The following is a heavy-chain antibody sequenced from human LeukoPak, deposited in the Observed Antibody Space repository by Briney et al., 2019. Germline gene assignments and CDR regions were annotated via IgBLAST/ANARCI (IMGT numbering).Heavy chain of an antibody. J-gene: IGHJ6*02. CDR1: GFTFTSSA. CDR3: AADSGYSSGWYRYYYYGMDV. Sequence: GTSVTVSCKASGFTFTSSAMQWVRQARGQRLEWIGWIVVGSGNTNYAQKFQERVTITRDMSTSTAYMELSSLRSEDTAVYYCAADSGYSSGWYRYYYYGMDVWGQGTTVTVSS. CDR2: IVVGSGNT. V-gene: IGHV1-58*02. D-gene: IGHD6-19*01.